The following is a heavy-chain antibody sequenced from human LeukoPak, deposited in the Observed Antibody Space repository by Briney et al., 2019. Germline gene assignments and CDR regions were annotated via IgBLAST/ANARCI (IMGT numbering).Heavy chain of an antibody. V-gene: IGHV3-9*01. D-gene: IGHD6-19*01. J-gene: IGHJ5*02. CDR1: GFTFDDYA. CDR2: ISWNSGSI. CDR3: AKDRRRYSSGPPWFDP. Sequence: GRSLRLSCAASGFTFDDYAMHWVRQAPGKGLELVSGISWNSGSIGYADSVKGRFTTSRDNAKNSLYLQMNSLRAEDTALYYCAKDRRRYSSGPPWFDPWGQGTLVTVSS.